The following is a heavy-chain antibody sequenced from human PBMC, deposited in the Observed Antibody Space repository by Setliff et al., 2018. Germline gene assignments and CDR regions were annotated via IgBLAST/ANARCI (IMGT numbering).Heavy chain of an antibody. V-gene: IGHV3-20*04. Sequence: GGSLRLSCAASGFPFDDHGMSWVRQLPGKGLEWVSGINWKGDSTGYAESVKGRFTISRDNAKNSLFLQMNSLRVEDTAYYYCARISYDSRGYPTDLEYWGQGTLVTVSS. D-gene: IGHD3-22*01. CDR1: GFPFDDHG. CDR3: ARISYDSRGYPTDLEY. CDR2: INWKGDST. J-gene: IGHJ4*02.